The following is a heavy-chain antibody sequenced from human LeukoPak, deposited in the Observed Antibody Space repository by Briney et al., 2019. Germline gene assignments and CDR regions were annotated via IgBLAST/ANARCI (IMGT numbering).Heavy chain of an antibody. V-gene: IGHV3-7*02. CDR1: GFTFSSYW. Sequence: PGGSLRLSCSASGFTFSSYWMSWVRQAPGKGLEWVANIKQDGSEKYYVDSVKGRFTISRDNAKNSLYLQMNSLRGEDTAVYYCARGRYCSGGRCYSDFDYWGQGTLVTVFS. CDR3: ARGRYCSGGRCYSDFDY. J-gene: IGHJ4*02. CDR2: IKQDGSEK. D-gene: IGHD2-15*01.